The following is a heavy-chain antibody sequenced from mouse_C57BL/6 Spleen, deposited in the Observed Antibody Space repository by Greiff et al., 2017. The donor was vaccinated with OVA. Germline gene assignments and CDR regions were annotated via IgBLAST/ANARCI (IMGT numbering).Heavy chain of an antibody. Sequence: EVQLQESGGGLVKPGGSLKLSCAASGFTFSDYGMHWVRQAPEKGLEWVAYISSGSSTIYYADTVKGRFTISRDNAKNTLFLQMTSLRSEDTAMYYCARGYGSRNWYFDVWGTGTTVTVSS. V-gene: IGHV5-17*01. CDR1: GFTFSDYG. CDR2: ISSGSSTI. CDR3: ARGYGSRNWYFDV. J-gene: IGHJ1*03. D-gene: IGHD1-1*01.